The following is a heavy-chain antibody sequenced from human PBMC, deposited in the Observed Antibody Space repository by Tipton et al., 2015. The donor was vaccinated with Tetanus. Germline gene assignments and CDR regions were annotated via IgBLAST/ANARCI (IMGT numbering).Heavy chain of an antibody. V-gene: IGHV1-2*02. D-gene: IGHD3-22*01. J-gene: IGHJ6*02. CDR2: IDPNSGDT. CDR3: ARDRGDYIYYGMDV. CDR1: GYTFTAQY. Sequence: QLVQSGAELKKPGASVKVSCKAFGYTFTAQYMYWVRQAPGQGLEWMGWIDPNSGDTKYAQKFQGRVTMTRDTSISTILMELSRLKSDDTAVYYCARDRGDYIYYGMDVWGQGTTVTVSS.